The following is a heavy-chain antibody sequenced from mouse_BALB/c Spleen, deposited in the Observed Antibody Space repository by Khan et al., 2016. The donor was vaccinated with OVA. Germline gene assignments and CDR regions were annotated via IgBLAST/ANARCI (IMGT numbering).Heavy chain of an antibody. CDR1: GFPFSDYY. V-gene: IGHV5-4*02. J-gene: IGHJ3*01. CDR2: ISDGGSYT. D-gene: IGHD2-13*01. Sequence: EVELVESGGGLVKPGGSLTLSCAASGFPFSDYYMYWVRQTPEKRLEWVATISDGGSYTYYPDSVKGRFTISRDAAANNLYLQMSSLTSEDTSMYHWLRGFYGDPFAYWGQGTLVTVSA. CDR3: LRGFYGDPFAY.